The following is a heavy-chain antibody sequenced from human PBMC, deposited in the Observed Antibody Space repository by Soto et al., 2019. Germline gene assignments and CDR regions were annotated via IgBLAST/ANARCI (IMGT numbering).Heavy chain of an antibody. CDR3: AKEVGRLDDFWSGYSLSYYYYGMDV. Sequence: QVQLVESGGGVVQPGRSLRLSCAASGFTFSSYGMHWVRQAPGKGLEWVAVISYDGSNKYYADSVKGRFTISRDNSKNTLYLQMNSLRAEDTAVYYCAKEVGRLDDFWSGYSLSYYYYGMDVWGQGTTVTVSS. J-gene: IGHJ6*02. CDR1: GFTFSSYG. D-gene: IGHD3-3*01. V-gene: IGHV3-30*18. CDR2: ISYDGSNK.